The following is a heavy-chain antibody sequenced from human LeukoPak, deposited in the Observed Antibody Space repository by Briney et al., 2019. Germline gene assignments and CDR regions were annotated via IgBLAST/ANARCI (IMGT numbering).Heavy chain of an antibody. CDR2: SRNKANSYTT. V-gene: IGHV3-72*01. CDR1: GLILSDHY. Sequence: PGGSLRLSCAVSGLILSDHYIDWVRQAPGKGLEWVGRSRNKANSYTTEYAASVKGRFTFSRDDSKNSLYLQMHSLKTVDTAVYYCASPASGNDAFDIWGQGTMVTVSS. D-gene: IGHD5-12*01. J-gene: IGHJ3*02. CDR3: ASPASGNDAFDI.